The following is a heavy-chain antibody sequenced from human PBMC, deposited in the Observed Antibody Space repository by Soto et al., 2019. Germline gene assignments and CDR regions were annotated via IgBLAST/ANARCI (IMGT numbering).Heavy chain of an antibody. J-gene: IGHJ4*02. CDR1: GYTFTSYD. D-gene: IGHD1-26*01. CDR3: ARLLGVGARTPLALCY. V-gene: IGHV1-8*01. Sequence: ASVKVSCKASGYTFTSYDINWVRQATGQGLEWMGWMNPNSGNTGYAQKFQGRVTMTRNTSISTAYMELSSLRSEDTAVYYCARLLGVGARTPLALCYWGQGALVTGSS. CDR2: MNPNSGNT.